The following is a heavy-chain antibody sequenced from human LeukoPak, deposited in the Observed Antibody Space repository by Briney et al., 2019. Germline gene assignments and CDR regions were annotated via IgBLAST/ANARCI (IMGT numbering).Heavy chain of an antibody. V-gene: IGHV1-2*02. D-gene: IGHD3-10*01. J-gene: IGHJ6*03. CDR3: ARDRVLLWFGEPSNYYYYYIDV. CDR1: GYTFTGYY. Sequence: ASVKVSCKASGYTFTGYYMHWVRQAPGQGLEWMGWINPNSGGTNYAQTFQGRVTMTRDTSISTAYMELSRLRSDDTAVYYSARDRVLLWFGEPSNYYYYYIDVWGKATTVTVSS. CDR2: INPNSGGT.